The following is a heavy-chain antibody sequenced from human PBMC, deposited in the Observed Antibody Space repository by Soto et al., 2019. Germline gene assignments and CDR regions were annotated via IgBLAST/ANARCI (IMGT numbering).Heavy chain of an antibody. J-gene: IGHJ4*02. CDR3: GRSKSIAVRPIDY. CDR2: IYYSGST. CDR1: GGSISSSSYY. V-gene: IGHV4-39*01. D-gene: IGHD6-6*01. Sequence: QPQLQESGPGLVKPSETLSLTCTVSGGSISSSSYYWGWIRQPPGKGLEWIGSIYYSGSTYYNPSLKSRVTISVDTSKNQFSLKLSSVTAADTAVYYCGRSKSIAVRPIDYWGQGTLVTVSS.